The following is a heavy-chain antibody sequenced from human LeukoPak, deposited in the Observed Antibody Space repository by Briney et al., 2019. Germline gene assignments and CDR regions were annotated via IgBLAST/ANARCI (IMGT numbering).Heavy chain of an antibody. V-gene: IGHV3-74*01. Sequence: GGSLRLSCAASGFTFSDYWMHWVRQATGKGLVWVSRINTDGSFTRYADSVQGRFTISRDTAKNTLFLQMNSLRAEDTAVYYCAREAKVGGALQYWGQGILVTVS. CDR1: GFTFSDYW. J-gene: IGHJ4*02. D-gene: IGHD1-26*01. CDR2: INTDGSFT. CDR3: AREAKVGGALQY.